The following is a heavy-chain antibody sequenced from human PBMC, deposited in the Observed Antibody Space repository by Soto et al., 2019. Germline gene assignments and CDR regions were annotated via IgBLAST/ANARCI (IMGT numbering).Heavy chain of an antibody. CDR2: INHSGST. J-gene: IGHJ6*02. CDR1: GGSFSGYY. CDR3: ARRCTTLLRYSYYGMDV. Sequence: SETLSLTCAVYGGSFSGYYWSWIRQPPGKGLEWIGEINHSGSTNYNPSLKSRVTISVDTSKNQFSLKLSSVTAADRAVYYCARRCTTLLRYSYYGMDVWGQATTVTVSS. D-gene: IGHD4-17*01. V-gene: IGHV4-34*01.